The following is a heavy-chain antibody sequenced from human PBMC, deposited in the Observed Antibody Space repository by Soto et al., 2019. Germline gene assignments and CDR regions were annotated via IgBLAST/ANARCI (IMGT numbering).Heavy chain of an antibody. V-gene: IGHV1-18*01. CDR2: ISAYNGNT. J-gene: IGHJ3*02. Sequence: QVQLVQSGAEVKKPGASVKVSCKASGYTFTSYGISWVRQAPGQGLEWMGWISAYNGNTNYAQKLQGRVTMTTDTPTSTDYMALRSLRSDDTAVYDCARVVRDDAFDIWGQGTMVTVSS. CDR3: ARVVRDDAFDI. D-gene: IGHD2-21*01. CDR1: GYTFTSYG.